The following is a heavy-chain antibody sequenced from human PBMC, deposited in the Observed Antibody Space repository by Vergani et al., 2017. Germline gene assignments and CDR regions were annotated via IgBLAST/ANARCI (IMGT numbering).Heavy chain of an antibody. Sequence: QVQLVQSGAEVKKPGSSVKVSCKASGGTFSSYAISWVRQAPGQGLEWMGRIIPIFGTANYAQTFQGRVTITADESTSTAYMELSSLRSEGTAVYYCARDQGFDRSGVSCHYGTDVGGQGSTVSVSS. CDR3: ARDQGFDRSGVSCHYGTDV. D-gene: IGHD2-15*01. CDR2: IIPIFGTA. J-gene: IGHJ6*02. V-gene: IGHV1-69*18. CDR1: GGTFSSYA.